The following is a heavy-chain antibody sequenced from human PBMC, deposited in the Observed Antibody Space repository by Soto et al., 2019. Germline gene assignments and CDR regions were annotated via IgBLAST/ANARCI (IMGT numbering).Heavy chain of an antibody. J-gene: IGHJ4*02. CDR1: GGSFSGYS. V-gene: IGHV4-34*01. Sequence: QVQLQQWGAGLLKPSETLSLTCAVYGGSFSGYSWSWIRQPPGKGLEWIGEINHSGSTNYNPSLKTRVTISIDTSKNQFSLKLSSVTAADTAVYSCARGRKDYSSSLYVDWGQGTLVAVSS. CDR2: INHSGST. D-gene: IGHD6-13*01. CDR3: ARGRKDYSSSLYVD.